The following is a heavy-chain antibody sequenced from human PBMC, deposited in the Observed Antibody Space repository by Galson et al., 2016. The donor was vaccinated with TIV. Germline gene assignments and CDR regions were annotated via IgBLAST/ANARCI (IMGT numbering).Heavy chain of an antibody. V-gene: IGHV3-9*01. CDR2: ISWKSRDI. Sequence: SLRLSCAVSGFKFDEYAMHWVRQGPGKGLEWVSGISWKSRDIQYADSVKGRFTISRDDAKNSLYLQMNSLRPEDTALYYCARDRFFDASGYYYYYYGMDVWGQGTTVTVSS. D-gene: IGHD3-22*01. CDR3: ARDRFFDASGYYYYYYGMDV. J-gene: IGHJ6*02. CDR1: GFKFDEYA.